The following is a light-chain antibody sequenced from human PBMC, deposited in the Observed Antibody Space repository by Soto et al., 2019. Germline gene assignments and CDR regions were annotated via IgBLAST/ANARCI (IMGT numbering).Light chain of an antibody. CDR1: QSVSSSY. V-gene: IGKV3-20*01. CDR3: QQYGSSPKT. J-gene: IGKJ1*01. CDR2: GAS. Sequence: EIVLTQSPGTLSLSPGERATLSCRASQSVSSSYLAWYQQKPGHAPRLLICGASSRSTGIPDRFSGSGSGTDFTLTISRLDPDDFAVYYCQQYGSSPKTFGQGTKVEIK.